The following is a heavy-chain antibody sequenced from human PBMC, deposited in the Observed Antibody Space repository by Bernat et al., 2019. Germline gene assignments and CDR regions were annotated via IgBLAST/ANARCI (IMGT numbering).Heavy chain of an antibody. CDR3: ARDSFSRAGTRGWYYYYGMDV. Sequence: QVQLQESGPGLVKPSETLSLTCTVSGGSISSYYWSWIRQPPGKGLEWIGYIYYSGSTNYNPSLKSRVTISVDTSKNQFSLKLSSVTAADTAVYYCARDSFSRAGTRGWYYYYGMDVWGQGTTVTVSS. D-gene: IGHD1-1*01. CDR1: GGSISSYY. J-gene: IGHJ6*02. CDR2: IYYSGST. V-gene: IGHV4-59*01.